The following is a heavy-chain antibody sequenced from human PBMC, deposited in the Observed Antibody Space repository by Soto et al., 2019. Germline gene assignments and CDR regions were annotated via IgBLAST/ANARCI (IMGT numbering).Heavy chain of an antibody. J-gene: IGHJ4*03. CDR2: VSWNSGNI. D-gene: IGHD3-10*01. CDR1: GFTFNDYT. V-gene: IGHV3-9*01. Sequence: EVQLVESGGGFVQPGGSLRLSCAASGFTFNDYTMNWVRQAPGKGLEWVSGVSWNSGNIGYADSVRGRFTISRDNAKKSLYLEMSSLRGEDTAFYYCAKASTSRTLYYGSGSYYGYFEQWGHGARVPVSS. CDR3: AKASTSRTLYYGSGSYYGYFEQ.